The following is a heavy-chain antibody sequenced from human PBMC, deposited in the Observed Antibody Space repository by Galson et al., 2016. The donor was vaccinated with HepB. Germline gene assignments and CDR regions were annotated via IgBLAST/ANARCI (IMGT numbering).Heavy chain of an antibody. D-gene: IGHD3-9*01. CDR3: ARDHAYDWLGDGVCDY. V-gene: IGHV3-7*01. J-gene: IGHJ4*02. CDR1: GFTFSSYW. CDR2: IKEDGSEK. Sequence: SLRLSCAASGFTFSSYWMSWVRQAPGKGLEWVANIKEDGSEKYFGDSVKGRFTISRDNAKNSLSLQMDSLGAEDTAVYYCARDHAYDWLGDGVCDYWGQGTLVTVSS.